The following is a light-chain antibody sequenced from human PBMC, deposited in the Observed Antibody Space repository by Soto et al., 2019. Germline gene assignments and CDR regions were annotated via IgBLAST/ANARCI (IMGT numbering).Light chain of an antibody. Sequence: EIVLTQSPGTLSLSPGERATLSCRASQRVSSSYLAWYQQKPGQAPRLLIYGASSRATVIPDRFSGSGSGTDFTLTISRLEPEDFAVYYCQQYGSSPLTFGQGTKLEIK. V-gene: IGKV3-20*01. CDR3: QQYGSSPLT. CDR1: QRVSSSY. J-gene: IGKJ2*01. CDR2: GAS.